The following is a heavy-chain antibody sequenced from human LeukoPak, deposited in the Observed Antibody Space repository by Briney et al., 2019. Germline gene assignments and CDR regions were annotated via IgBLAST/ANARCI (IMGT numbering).Heavy chain of an antibody. V-gene: IGHV3-23*01. J-gene: IGHJ4*02. CDR1: GFTFSSYA. Sequence: GSLRLSCAASGFTFSSYAMSWVRQAPGKGLEWVSIISGSGGSTYYADSVKGRFTISRDNSKNTLYLQMNSLRAEDTAVYYCVKEGRYCSGGSCFYYFDYWGQGTLVTVSS. D-gene: IGHD2-15*01. CDR3: VKEGRYCSGGSCFYYFDY. CDR2: ISGSGGST.